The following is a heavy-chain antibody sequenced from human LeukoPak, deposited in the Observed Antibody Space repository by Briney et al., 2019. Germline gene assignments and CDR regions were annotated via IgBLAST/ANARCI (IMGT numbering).Heavy chain of an antibody. CDR2: ISWNSGSI. V-gene: IGHV3-9*01. CDR1: GFTFDDYA. J-gene: IGHJ3*02. Sequence: GGSLRLSCAASGFTFDDYAMHWVRQAPGKGLEWVSGISWNSGSIGYADSVKGRFTISRDNAKNSLYLQMNSLRAEDTAVYYCAKVYSSGYLDAFDIWGQGTMVTVSS. D-gene: IGHD6-19*01. CDR3: AKVYSSGYLDAFDI.